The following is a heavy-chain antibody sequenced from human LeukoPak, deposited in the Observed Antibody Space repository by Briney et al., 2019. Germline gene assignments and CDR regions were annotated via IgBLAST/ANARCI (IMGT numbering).Heavy chain of an antibody. CDR3: ARVGATINAFDI. V-gene: IGHV3-7*03. J-gene: IGHJ3*02. CDR2: IKQDGSGK. CDR1: GCTFSSYG. Sequence: GGSLRLSCAASGCTFSSYGMSWVRQAPGKGLEWVANIKQDGSGKYYVDSVKGRFTISRDNAKNSLYLQMNSLRAEDTALYYCARVGATINAFDIWGQGTMVTVSS. D-gene: IGHD1-26*01.